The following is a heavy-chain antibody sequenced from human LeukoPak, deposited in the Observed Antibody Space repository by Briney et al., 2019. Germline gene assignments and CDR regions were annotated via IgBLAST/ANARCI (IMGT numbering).Heavy chain of an antibody. J-gene: IGHJ4*02. CDR1: GYTCTRIG. CDR3: ARGYIGSSSYFEY. CDR2: ISAYNRKT. V-gene: IGHV1-18*01. D-gene: IGHD1-26*01. Sequence: ALVKVSCKAAGYTCTRIGFNWVRQAPGQALEWMGWISAYNRKTNYAQNLQGRVTMTTETSTNTAYMELRSLRTDDTAVYYCARGYIGSSSYFEYWGQGTLVTVSP.